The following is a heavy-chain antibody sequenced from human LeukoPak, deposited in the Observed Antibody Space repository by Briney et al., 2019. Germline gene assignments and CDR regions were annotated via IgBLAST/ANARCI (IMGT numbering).Heavy chain of an antibody. J-gene: IGHJ4*02. CDR1: GFTFSSYW. CDR3: AREGEENYYDSSGYYTDY. CDR2: IKQDGSEK. V-gene: IGHV3-7*01. Sequence: PGVSLRLSCAASGFTFSSYWMSWVRQAPGKGLEWVTNIKQDGSEKYYVDSVKGRFTISRDNAKNSLYLQMNSLRAEDTAVYYCAREGEENYYDSSGYYTDYWGQGTLVTVSS. D-gene: IGHD3-22*01.